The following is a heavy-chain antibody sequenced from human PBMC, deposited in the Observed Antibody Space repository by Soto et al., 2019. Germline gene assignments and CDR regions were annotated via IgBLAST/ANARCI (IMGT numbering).Heavy chain of an antibody. V-gene: IGHV3-15*07. CDR2: IKSKIDGGTT. D-gene: IGHD2-15*01. CDR1: GLIFSNPW. J-gene: IGHJ5*02. CDR3: TTGLATVVTPIGH. Sequence: EVQLVESGGGLVKPGGSLTLSCAASGLIFSNPWMNWVRQAPGKGLEWVGRIKSKIDGGTTDYAAPVKGRFTISRDDSKHTLYRQINSLNTYDTAVYYCTTGLATVVTPIGHWGQGTLVTVSS.